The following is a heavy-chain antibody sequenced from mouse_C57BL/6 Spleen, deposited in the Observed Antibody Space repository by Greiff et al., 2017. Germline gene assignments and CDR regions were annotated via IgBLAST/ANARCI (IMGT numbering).Heavy chain of an antibody. CDR3: ARDYYGSVDY. CDR1: GYTFTDYN. Sequence: EVKLVESGPELVKPGASVKMSCKASGYTFTDYNMHWVKQSHGKSLEWIGYINPNNGGTSYNQKFKGKATLTVNKSSSTAYMELRSLTSEDSAVYYCARDYYGSVDYWGQGTTLTVSS. V-gene: IGHV1-22*01. J-gene: IGHJ2*01. CDR2: INPNNGGT. D-gene: IGHD1-1*01.